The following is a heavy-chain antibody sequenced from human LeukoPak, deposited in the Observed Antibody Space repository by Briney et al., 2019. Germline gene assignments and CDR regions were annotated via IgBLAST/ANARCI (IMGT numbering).Heavy chain of an antibody. V-gene: IGHV3-23*01. CDR2: ISSGGGNT. CDR1: GFTFSSYA. Sequence: GGSLRLSCAASGFTFSSYAMSWVRRAPGKGLEWVSTISSGGGNTYYADSVKGRFTISRDNSKDTLYLQMNSLRAEDTAVYYCASQPPHCSSTSCYIAYWGQGTLVTVSS. J-gene: IGHJ4*02. D-gene: IGHD2-2*01. CDR3: ASQPPHCSSTSCYIAY.